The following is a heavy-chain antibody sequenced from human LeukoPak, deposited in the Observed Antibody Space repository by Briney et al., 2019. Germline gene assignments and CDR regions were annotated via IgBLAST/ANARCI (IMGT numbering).Heavy chain of an antibody. J-gene: IGHJ4*02. CDR1: GFAFSSYW. CDR2: ISGDGSIT. CDR3: ARSQFDY. V-gene: IGHV3-74*01. Sequence: GGSLRLSCATSGFAFSSYWMLWVRQAPGKGLAWVSRISGDGSITTYADSVKGRFTISRDNTKNILYLQMNSLRDEDTATYYCARSQFDYRGQGILVTVSS.